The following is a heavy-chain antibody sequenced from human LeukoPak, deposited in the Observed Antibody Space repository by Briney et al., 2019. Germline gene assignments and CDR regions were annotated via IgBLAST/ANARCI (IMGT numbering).Heavy chain of an antibody. J-gene: IGHJ4*02. CDR3: ASEAWIHYDNIVEFDG. D-gene: IGHD3-22*01. CDR1: GGSFNGYY. Sequence: SETLSLTCAVCGGSFNGYYWSWIRQPPGKGLEWIGEINHSGSINYNPSLKSRVTISVDTSKNQFSLKLSSVTAADTAVYYCASEAWIHYDNIVEFDGWGQGTLVTVSS. CDR2: INHSGSI. V-gene: IGHV4-34*01.